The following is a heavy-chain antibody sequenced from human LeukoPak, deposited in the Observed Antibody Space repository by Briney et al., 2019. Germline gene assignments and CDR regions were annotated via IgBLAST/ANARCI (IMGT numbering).Heavy chain of an antibody. V-gene: IGHV4-31*01. J-gene: IGHJ4*02. CDR1: DFSTTRGGDY. CDR2: IYYSGSA. CDR3: ARCNGGSGRKGIDY. Sequence: SETLARSRAVSDFSTTRGGDYWWLIRQLPEMILLQIGKIYYSGSAYYNPSLKSLVTISLDTSKNQFSLRLTSVTAADTAVYYCARCNGGSGRKGIDYWGQGTLVTVSS. D-gene: IGHD3-10*01.